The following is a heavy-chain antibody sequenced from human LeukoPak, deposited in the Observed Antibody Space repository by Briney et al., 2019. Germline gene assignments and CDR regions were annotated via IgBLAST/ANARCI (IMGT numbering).Heavy chain of an antibody. J-gene: IGHJ1*01. CDR2: IYYSGST. D-gene: IGHD4-23*01. CDR1: GGSISSYY. CDR3: ARGLTDYAGNTD. Sequence: SETLSLTCTVSGGSISSYYWSWIRQPPGKGLEWIGYIYYSGSTNYNPSLKSRVTISVDTSKNQFSLKLSSVTAADTAVYYCARGLTDYAGNTDWGQRTLVTVSS. V-gene: IGHV4-59*01.